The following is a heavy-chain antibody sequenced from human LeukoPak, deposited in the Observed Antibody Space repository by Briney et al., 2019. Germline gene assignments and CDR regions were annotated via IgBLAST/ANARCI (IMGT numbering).Heavy chain of an antibody. Sequence: APVKVSCKASGYTFTSYGISWVRQAPGQGLEWMGWISAYNGNTNYAQKLQGRVTMTTDTSTSTAYMELRSLRSDDTAVYYCAREIRGYSYGYSFDYWGQGTLVTVSS. V-gene: IGHV1-18*01. CDR3: AREIRGYSYGYSFDY. CDR2: ISAYNGNT. D-gene: IGHD5-18*01. J-gene: IGHJ4*02. CDR1: GYTFTSYG.